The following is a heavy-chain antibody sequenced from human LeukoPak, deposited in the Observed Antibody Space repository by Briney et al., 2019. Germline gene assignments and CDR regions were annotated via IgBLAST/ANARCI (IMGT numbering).Heavy chain of an antibody. D-gene: IGHD3-10*01. J-gene: IGHJ3*02. Sequence: GGSLRLSCAASGFTFSSYSMNWVRQAPGKGLEWVSYINIISSEIYYGDSVKGRFTISTDNAKNLVYLQMNSLRDEDTAVYYCARDRAYAFDNWGQGTMVTVSS. CDR2: INIISSEI. CDR1: GFTFSSYS. V-gene: IGHV3-48*02. CDR3: ARDRAYAFDN.